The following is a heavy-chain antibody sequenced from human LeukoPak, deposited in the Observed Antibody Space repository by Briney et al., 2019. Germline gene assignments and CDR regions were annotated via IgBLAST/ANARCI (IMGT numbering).Heavy chain of an antibody. CDR1: GGTFSNYA. CDR3: ASKCGSGGSWSYWGLFVDY. D-gene: IGHD2-15*01. J-gene: IGHJ4*02. Sequence: SVKVSCKASGGTFSNYAISWVRQAPGQRLEWMGGIIPIFGKANYAQKFQGRVTITADKSTSAAYMELSSVRSEDRAVYCCASKCGSGGSWSYWGLFVDYWGQGTLVTVSS. V-gene: IGHV1-69*06. CDR2: IIPIFGKA.